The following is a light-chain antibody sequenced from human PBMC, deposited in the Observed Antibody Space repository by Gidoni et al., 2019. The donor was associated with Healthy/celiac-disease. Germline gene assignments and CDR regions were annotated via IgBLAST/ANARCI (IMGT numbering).Light chain of an antibody. CDR2: EVS. CDR1: SSDVGGYNY. J-gene: IGLJ2*01. CDR3: SSYTSSSTLDVV. Sequence: QSALTQPASVSVSPGQSLTISCTGTSSDVGGYNYVPWYQQHPGKAPKLMIYEVSNRPSGVSNRFSGSKSGNTASLTISGLQAEDEADYYCSSYTSSSTLDVVFGGGTKLTVL. V-gene: IGLV2-14*01.